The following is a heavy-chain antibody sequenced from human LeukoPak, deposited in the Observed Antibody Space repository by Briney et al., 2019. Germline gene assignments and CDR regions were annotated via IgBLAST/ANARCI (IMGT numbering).Heavy chain of an antibody. CDR2: ISYDGSNK. CDR3: ARGGELPFHGYFDY. V-gene: IGHV3-30-3*01. D-gene: IGHD1-26*01. Sequence: GGSLRLSCAASGFTFSSYAMHWVRQAPGKGLEWVAVISYDGSNKCYADSVKGRFTISRDNSKNTLYLQMNSLRAEDTAVYYCARGGELPFHGYFDYWGQGTLVTVSS. CDR1: GFTFSSYA. J-gene: IGHJ4*02.